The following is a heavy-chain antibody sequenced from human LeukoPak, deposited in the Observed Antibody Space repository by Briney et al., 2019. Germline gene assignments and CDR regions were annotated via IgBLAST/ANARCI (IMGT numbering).Heavy chain of an antibody. J-gene: IGHJ4*02. D-gene: IGHD1-26*01. V-gene: IGHV4-34*01. CDR2: INHSGGT. CDR3: ASSVGATSPFDY. CDR1: GGSFSGYY. Sequence: SETLSLTCAVYGGSFSGYYWSWIRQPPGKGLEWIGEINHSGGTNYNPSLKSRVTISLDTSKNQFSLKLNSVTAADTAGYYCASSVGATSPFDYWGRGTLVTVSS.